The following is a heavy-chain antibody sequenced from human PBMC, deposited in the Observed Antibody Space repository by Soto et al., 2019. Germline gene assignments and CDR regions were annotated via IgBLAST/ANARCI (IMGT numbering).Heavy chain of an antibody. CDR3: ARGGFAYSYLDF. D-gene: IGHD5-18*01. J-gene: IGHJ4*01. CDR2: ISTYNVDT. Sequence: QVHLVQSGAEVKKPGASLKVSCKSSGYTFTSDGIAWVRQAPGQGLEWMWWISTYNVDTKYAQKFKGSVTMSTDTSTTTAYMELTSLTSADTAMYYCARGGFAYSYLDFWCQGTFATVSS. CDR1: GYTFTSDG. V-gene: IGHV1-18*01.